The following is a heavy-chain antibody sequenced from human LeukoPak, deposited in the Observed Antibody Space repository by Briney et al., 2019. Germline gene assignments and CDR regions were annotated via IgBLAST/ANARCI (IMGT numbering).Heavy chain of an antibody. J-gene: IGHJ5*02. CDR3: ARVHAVKAAAGTKGLRFDP. CDR2: IYHSGST. V-gene: IGHV4-38-2*02. Sequence: PSETLSLTCNVSGYSISSGYYWGWIRQPPGKGLEWIGTIYHSGSTYYNPSLKSRVTISVDTSKNQFSLKLGSVTAADTAVYYCARVHAVKAAAGTKGLRFDPWGQGTLVTVSS. CDR1: GYSISSGYY. D-gene: IGHD6-13*01.